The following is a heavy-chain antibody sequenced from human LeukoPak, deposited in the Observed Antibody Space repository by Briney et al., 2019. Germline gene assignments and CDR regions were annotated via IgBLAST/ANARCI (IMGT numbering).Heavy chain of an antibody. CDR2: ISYDGSNK. CDR1: GFTFSSYA. V-gene: IGHV3-30-3*01. Sequence: GGSLRLSCAASGFTFSSYAMHWVRQAPGKGLEWVAVISYDGSNKYYADSVKGRFTISRDNAKNSLYPQMNSLRAEDMALYYCAKDIGMVRGYYFDYWGQGTLVTVSS. J-gene: IGHJ4*02. CDR3: AKDIGMVRGYYFDY. D-gene: IGHD3-10*01.